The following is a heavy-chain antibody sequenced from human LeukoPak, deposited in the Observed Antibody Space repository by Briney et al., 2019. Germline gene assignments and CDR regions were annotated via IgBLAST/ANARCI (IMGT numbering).Heavy chain of an antibody. Sequence: PGGSLRLSCAASGFTFSNYGMHWVRQAPGKGLEWVSAISGSGGSTYYADSVKGRFTISRDNSKNTLYLQMNSLRAEDTAVYYCAKSVAAAGLDYWGQGTLVTVSS. CDR3: AKSVAAAGLDY. V-gene: IGHV3-23*01. D-gene: IGHD6-13*01. CDR2: ISGSGGST. CDR1: GFTFSNYG. J-gene: IGHJ4*02.